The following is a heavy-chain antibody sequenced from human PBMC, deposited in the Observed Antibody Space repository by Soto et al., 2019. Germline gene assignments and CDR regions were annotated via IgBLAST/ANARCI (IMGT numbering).Heavy chain of an antibody. CDR3: ARDGASRDIVVVPAAIGVGDPRQNWLDP. V-gene: IGHV1-46*03. Sequence: GASVKVSCKASGYTFTSYYMHWVRQAPGQGLEWMGIINPSGGSTSYAQKFQGRVTMTRDTSTSTVYMELSSLRSEDTAVYYCARDGASRDIVVVPAAIGVGDPRQNWLDPWGQGTLVTVSS. D-gene: IGHD2-2*01. J-gene: IGHJ5*02. CDR2: INPSGGST. CDR1: GYTFTSYY.